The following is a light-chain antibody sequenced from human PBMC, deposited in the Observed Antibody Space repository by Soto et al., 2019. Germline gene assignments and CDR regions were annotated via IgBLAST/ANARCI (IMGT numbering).Light chain of an antibody. Sequence: QSALTQPASVSGSSGQSIPISCTGTSSDVGSYNLVSWYQQHPGKAPKLMIYEGSKRPSGVSNRFSGSKSGNTASLTISGLQAEDEADYYCCSYAGNSNVVFGRGTKVTVL. CDR1: SSDVGSYNL. J-gene: IGLJ2*01. CDR2: EGS. CDR3: CSYAGNSNVV. V-gene: IGLV2-23*01.